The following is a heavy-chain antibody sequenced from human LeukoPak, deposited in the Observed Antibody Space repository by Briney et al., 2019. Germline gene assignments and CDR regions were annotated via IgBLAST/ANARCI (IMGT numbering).Heavy chain of an antibody. CDR3: VKRGEYYMDV. D-gene: IGHD3-16*01. V-gene: IGHV3-23*01. Sequence: GGSLRLSCAASGFTFSTYAMPWVRQAAGAGLEWVSTISGRTPNTYYAGSVKGRFTISRDNSKNALYLQMNSLRAEDTAIYYCVKRGEYYMDVWGKGTTVTVSS. CDR2: ISGRTPNT. J-gene: IGHJ6*03. CDR1: GFTFSTYA.